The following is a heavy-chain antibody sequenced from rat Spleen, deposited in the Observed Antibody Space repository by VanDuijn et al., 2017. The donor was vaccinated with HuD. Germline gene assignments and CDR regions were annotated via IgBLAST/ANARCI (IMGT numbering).Heavy chain of an antibody. J-gene: IGHJ1*01. CDR1: GFSLTTYN. CDR2: MWNGGST. CDR3: ARDRDWYFDF. Sequence: QVQLKETGPDLVQLTQTLSITCTVSGFSLTTYNVHWVRQPPGKGLEWMGAMWNGGSTDYNSALKSRLSISRDTSKNQVFLKMNSLQSEDTTTYYCARDRDWYFDFWGPGTMVTVSS. V-gene: IGHV2-45*01.